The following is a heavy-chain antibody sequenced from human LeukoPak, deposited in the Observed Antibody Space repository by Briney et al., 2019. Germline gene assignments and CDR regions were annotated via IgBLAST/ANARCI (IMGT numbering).Heavy chain of an antibody. Sequence: GGSLRLSCAASGFTFSDYYMSWIRQAPGKGLEWVSYISSSGSTIYYADSVKGRFTISRDNAKNSLHLQMNSLRAEDTAVYYCARVAAAGYNWFDPWGQGTLVTVSS. CDR3: ARVAAAGYNWFDP. CDR1: GFTFSDYY. V-gene: IGHV3-11*01. CDR2: ISSSGSTI. D-gene: IGHD6-13*01. J-gene: IGHJ5*02.